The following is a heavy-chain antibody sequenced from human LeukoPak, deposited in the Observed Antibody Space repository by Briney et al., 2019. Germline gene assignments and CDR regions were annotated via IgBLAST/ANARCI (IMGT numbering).Heavy chain of an antibody. Sequence: ASVKVSCKASGGTFSSYAISWVRQAPGQGLEWRGGIIPIFGTANYAQKFQGRVTITADTSTSTAYMELSSLRSEDTAVYYCASSVSSGYYYGDYWGQGTLVTVPS. CDR3: ASSVSSGYYYGDY. CDR1: GGTFSSYA. J-gene: IGHJ4*02. V-gene: IGHV1-69*06. D-gene: IGHD3-22*01. CDR2: IIPIFGTA.